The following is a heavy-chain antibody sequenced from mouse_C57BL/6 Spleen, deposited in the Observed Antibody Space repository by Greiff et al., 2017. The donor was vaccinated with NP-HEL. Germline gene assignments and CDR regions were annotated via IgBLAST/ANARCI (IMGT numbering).Heavy chain of an antibody. CDR1: GYTFTDYY. J-gene: IGHJ3*01. CDR3: ARGDYSKGAWFAY. D-gene: IGHD2-5*01. CDR2: IFPGSGST. V-gene: IGHV1-75*01. Sequence: VQLQQSGPELVKPGASVKISCKASGYTFTDYYINWVKQRPGQGLEWIGWIFPGSGSTYYNEKFKGKATLTVDKSSSTAYMLLSRLTSEDSAVYFCARGDYSKGAWFAYWGQGTLVTVSA.